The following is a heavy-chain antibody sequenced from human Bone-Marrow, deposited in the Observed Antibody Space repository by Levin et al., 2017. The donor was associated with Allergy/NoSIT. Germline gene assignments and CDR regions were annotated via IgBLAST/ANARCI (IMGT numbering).Heavy chain of an antibody. J-gene: IGHJ4*02. Sequence: SCAASGFTFSSYGMHWVRQAPGKGLEWVALIWYDGSNKYYADSVKGRFTISRDNSENTLFLQMKSLRAEDTAVYYCARGYYDRSGSYYTPLNYWGQGTLVTVSS. D-gene: IGHD3-10*01. V-gene: IGHV3-33*01. CDR1: GFTFSSYG. CDR2: IWYDGSNK. CDR3: ARGYYDRSGSYYTPLNY.